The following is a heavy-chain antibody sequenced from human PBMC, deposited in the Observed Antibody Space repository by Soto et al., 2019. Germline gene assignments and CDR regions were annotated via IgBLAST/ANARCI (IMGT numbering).Heavy chain of an antibody. J-gene: IGHJ3*01. D-gene: IGHD2-15*01. CDR1: GFTFSSYA. Sequence: QVQLVESGGGVVQPGRSLRLSCAASGFTFSSYAMHWVRQAPGKGLEWVAGISYDGSNKYYADSVKGRFTISRDNSRNLLDLEMTRLRAEDTAFYNGGKVMVASSPRRSFYLRGQGTMVTVSS. CDR2: ISYDGSNK. CDR3: GKVMVASSPRRSFYL. V-gene: IGHV3-30*18.